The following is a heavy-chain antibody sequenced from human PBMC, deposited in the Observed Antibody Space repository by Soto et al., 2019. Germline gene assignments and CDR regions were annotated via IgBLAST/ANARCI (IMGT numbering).Heavy chain of an antibody. CDR1: GFSLSTSGMC. J-gene: IGHJ4*02. V-gene: IGHV2-70*01. CDR3: ARTPNYYDSSGLYYFDY. CDR2: IDWDDDK. Sequence: SGPTLVNPTQTLTLTCTFSGFSLSTSGMCVSWIRQPPGKALEWLALIDWDDDKYYSTSLKTRLTISKDTSKNQVVLTMTNMDPVDTATYYCARTPNYYDSSGLYYFDYWGQGTLVTASS. D-gene: IGHD3-22*01.